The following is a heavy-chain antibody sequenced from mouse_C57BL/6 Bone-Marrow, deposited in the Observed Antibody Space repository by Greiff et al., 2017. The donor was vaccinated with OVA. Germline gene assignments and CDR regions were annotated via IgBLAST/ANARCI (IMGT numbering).Heavy chain of an antibody. D-gene: IGHD2-5*01. Sequence: EVQLVESGGDLVKPGGSLKLSCAASGFTFSSYGMSWVRQTPDKRLEWVATISSGGSYTYYPDSVKGRFTISRDNAKNTLYLQMSSLKSEDTAMYDGARPPLYYSNESDAMDYWGQGTSVTVSS. J-gene: IGHJ4*01. CDR2: ISSGGSYT. V-gene: IGHV5-6*01. CDR3: ARPPLYYSNESDAMDY. CDR1: GFTFSSYG.